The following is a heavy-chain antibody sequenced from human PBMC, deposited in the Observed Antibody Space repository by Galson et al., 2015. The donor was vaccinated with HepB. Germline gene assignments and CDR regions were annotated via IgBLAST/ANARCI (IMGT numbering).Heavy chain of an antibody. CDR3: TRQAMPYGDYAYYYYGMDV. V-gene: IGHV3-73*01. CDR2: IRSKANSYAT. Sequence: SLRLSCAASGFTFSGSAMHWVRQASGKGLEWVGRIRSKANSYATAYAASVKGRFTISRDDSKNPAYLQMNSLKTEDTAVYYCTRQAMPYGDYAYYYYGMDVWGQGTTVTVSS. J-gene: IGHJ6*02. D-gene: IGHD4-17*01. CDR1: GFTFSGSA.